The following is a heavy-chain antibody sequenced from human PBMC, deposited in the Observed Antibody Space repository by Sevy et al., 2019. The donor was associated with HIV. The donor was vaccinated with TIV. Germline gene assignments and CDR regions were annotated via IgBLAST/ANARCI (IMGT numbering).Heavy chain of an antibody. CDR3: ARAEGIAVAESGAPGEDNVYYYGMDV. Sequence: GGSLRLSCAASGFTFSSYAMHWVRQAPGKGLEWVAVISYDGSNKYYADSVKGRFTISRDNSKNTLYLQMNSLRAEDRAVDYGARAEGIAVAESGAPGEDNVYYYGMDVWGQGTTVTVSS. D-gene: IGHD6-19*01. V-gene: IGHV3-30-3*01. CDR2: ISYDGSNK. CDR1: GFTFSSYA. J-gene: IGHJ6*02.